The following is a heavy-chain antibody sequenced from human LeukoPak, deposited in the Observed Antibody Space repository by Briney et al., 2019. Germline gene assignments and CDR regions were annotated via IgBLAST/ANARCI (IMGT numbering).Heavy chain of an antibody. CDR1: GGSISSSSYY. Sequence: SETLSLTCTVSGGSISSSSYYWGWSRQPPGKGLEWIGSIYYSGSTYYSPSLKSRVTISVDTSKNQFSLKLSSVTAAGTAVYYCARQGSPAATQFDYWGQGTLVTVSS. D-gene: IGHD2-2*01. CDR2: IYYSGST. V-gene: IGHV4-39*01. CDR3: ARQGSPAATQFDY. J-gene: IGHJ4*02.